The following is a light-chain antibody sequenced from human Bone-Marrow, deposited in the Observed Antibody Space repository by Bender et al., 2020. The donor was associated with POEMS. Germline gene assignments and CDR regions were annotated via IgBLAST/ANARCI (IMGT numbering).Light chain of an antibody. Sequence: QSALTQPASVSGSPGQSITISCTGTNSDVGASTYVPCYQQHPAKAPKLMIYEGSKRPSGFSDRFSGSKSGNTASLTISGLQAEDEADYYCCSYVGTKTFVFGTGTKVTFL. J-gene: IGLJ1*01. CDR1: NSDVGASTY. CDR3: CSYVGTKTFV. CDR2: EGS. V-gene: IGLV2-23*03.